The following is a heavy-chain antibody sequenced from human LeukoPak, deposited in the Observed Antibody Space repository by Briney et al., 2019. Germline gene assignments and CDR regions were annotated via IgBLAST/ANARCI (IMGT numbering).Heavy chain of an antibody. J-gene: IGHJ4*02. CDR2: ISFSGNSI. V-gene: IGHV3-48*03. CDR3: ARSSGWYNY. CDR1: GFSFSSYE. D-gene: IGHD6-19*01. Sequence: GGSLRLSCAASGFSFSSYEMNWVRQAPGKGLEWVSYISFSGNSIYYADSVKGRFTISRDNAKNSLYLQMNSLRAEDTAVYYCARSSGWYNYWGQGTLVTVSS.